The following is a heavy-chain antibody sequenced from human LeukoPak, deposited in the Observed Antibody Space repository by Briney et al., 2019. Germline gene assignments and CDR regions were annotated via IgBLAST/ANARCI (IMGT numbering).Heavy chain of an antibody. CDR1: GFTFSDYC. D-gene: IGHD3-10*01. V-gene: IGHV3-11*01. CDR3: ARETRFGELLAGDY. CDR2: ISSSGSTI. J-gene: IGHJ4*02. Sequence: GGSLRLSCAASGFTFSDYCMSWIRQAPGKGLEWVSYISSSGSTIYYADSVKGRFTISRDNAKNSLYLQMNSLRAEDTAVYYCARETRFGELLAGDYWGQGTLVTVSS.